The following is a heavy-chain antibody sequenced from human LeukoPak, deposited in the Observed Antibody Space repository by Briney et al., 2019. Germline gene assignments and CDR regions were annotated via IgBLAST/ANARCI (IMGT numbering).Heavy chain of an antibody. D-gene: IGHD2-15*01. CDR3: ARDQEDCSGGSCSSFHY. CDR2: IWYDGSNK. CDR1: GLTLSSYG. V-gene: IGHV3-33*01. Sequence: GRSQTLACAPWGLTLSSYGIHWVRHSPGKGLVWVADIWYDGSNKYYADSVKRRFTISRDNSKNTLYLQMNSLRAEDTAVYYCARDQEDCSGGSCSSFHYWGQGTLVTVSS. J-gene: IGHJ4*02.